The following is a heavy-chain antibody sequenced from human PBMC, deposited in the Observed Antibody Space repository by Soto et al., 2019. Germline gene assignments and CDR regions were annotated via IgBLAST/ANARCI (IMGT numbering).Heavy chain of an antibody. Sequence: QITLKEAGPTLVKPTQTLTLTCTFSGFSLSTDGVGVGWIRQPPGKALEWLALIYWDDDKRYSPSLKSRLTLTKDTPKNQVVLTMTNMDPVDTATYYCAHAYGGTSWPNDAFDVWGQGTVVTVSS. CDR3: AHAYGGTSWPNDAFDV. D-gene: IGHD2-2*01. CDR1: GFSLSTDGVG. V-gene: IGHV2-5*02. J-gene: IGHJ3*01. CDR2: IYWDDDK.